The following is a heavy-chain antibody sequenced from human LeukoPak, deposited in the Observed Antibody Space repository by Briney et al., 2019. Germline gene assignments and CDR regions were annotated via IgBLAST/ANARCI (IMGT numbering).Heavy chain of an antibody. Sequence: PSETLSLTCTVSGGSISSYYWSWIRQPAGKGLEWIGRIYTSGSTNYNPSLKSRVTMSVDTSENQFSLKLSSVTAADTAVYYCATIGNWNDAYYFDYWGQGTLVTVSS. CDR2: IYTSGST. J-gene: IGHJ4*02. V-gene: IGHV4-4*07. CDR3: ATIGNWNDAYYFDY. CDR1: GGSISSYY. D-gene: IGHD1-1*01.